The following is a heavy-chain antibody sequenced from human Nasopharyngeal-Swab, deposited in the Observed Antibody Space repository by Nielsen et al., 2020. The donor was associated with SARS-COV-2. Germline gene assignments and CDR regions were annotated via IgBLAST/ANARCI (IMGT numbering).Heavy chain of an antibody. V-gene: IGHV1-24*01. D-gene: IGHD4-17*01. CDR1: GYTLTELS. CDR2: FDPEDGET. Sequence: ASVKVSCKVSGYTLTELSMHWVRQAPGKGLEWMGGFDPEDGETIYAQKFQGRVTMTEDTSTDTAYIELSSLRSEDTAVYYCATGDPTTYWYFDLWGRGTLVTVSS. CDR3: ATGDPTTYWYFDL. J-gene: IGHJ2*01.